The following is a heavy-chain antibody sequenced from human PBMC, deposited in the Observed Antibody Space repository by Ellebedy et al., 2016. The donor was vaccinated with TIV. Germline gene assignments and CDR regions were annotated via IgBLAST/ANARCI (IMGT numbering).Heavy chain of an antibody. Sequence: GESLKISCAASGFTFSTYSMNWVRQAPGKGLECVSYISSSSTTIYYADSVKGRFTISRDNAKNSLYLQMNSLRAEDTAVYYCARGSTGDRIGYWGQGTLVTVSS. D-gene: IGHD7-27*01. CDR2: ISSSSTTI. CDR3: ARGSTGDRIGY. J-gene: IGHJ4*02. V-gene: IGHV3-48*01. CDR1: GFTFSTYS.